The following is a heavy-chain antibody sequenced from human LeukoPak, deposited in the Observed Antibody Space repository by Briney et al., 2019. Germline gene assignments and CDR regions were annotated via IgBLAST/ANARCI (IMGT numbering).Heavy chain of an antibody. CDR3: ARVWFGESPYYYYYYGMDV. CDR1: GFTFSSYS. D-gene: IGHD3-10*01. CDR2: ISSSSSYI. Sequence: GGSLRLSCAASGFTFSSYSMNWVRQAPGKGLEWVSSISSSSSYIYYADSVKGRFTISRDNAKNSLYLQMNSLRAEDTAVYYCARVWFGESPYYYYYYGMDVWGQGTTVTVSS. V-gene: IGHV3-21*01. J-gene: IGHJ6*02.